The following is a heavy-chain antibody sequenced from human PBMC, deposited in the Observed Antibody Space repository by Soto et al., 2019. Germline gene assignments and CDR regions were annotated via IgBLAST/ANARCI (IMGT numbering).Heavy chain of an antibody. CDR2: ISYDGSNK. CDR1: GFTFSSYG. V-gene: IGHV3-30*18. J-gene: IGHJ6*03. Sequence: GGSLRLSCAASGFTFSSYGMHWVRQAPGKGLEWVAVISYDGSNKYYADSVKGRFTISRDNSKNTLYLQMNSLRAEDTAVYYCAKERYYGSGSYSYYYYMDVWGKGTTVTVSS. D-gene: IGHD3-10*01. CDR3: AKERYYGSGSYSYYYYMDV.